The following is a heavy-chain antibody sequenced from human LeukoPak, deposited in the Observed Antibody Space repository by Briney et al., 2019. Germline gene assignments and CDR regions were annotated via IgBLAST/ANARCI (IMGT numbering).Heavy chain of an antibody. CDR2: IYHSGST. J-gene: IGHJ4*02. V-gene: IGHV4-59*12. D-gene: IGHD2-2*02. CDR3: ARVVVVPAAIYFDY. Sequence: SETLSLTCSVSGGSISSYYWSWIRQPPGKGLEWIGYIYHSGSTYYNPSLKSRVTISVDRSKNQFSLKLSSVTAADTAVYYCARVVVVPAAIYFDYWGQGTLVTVSS. CDR1: GGSISSYY.